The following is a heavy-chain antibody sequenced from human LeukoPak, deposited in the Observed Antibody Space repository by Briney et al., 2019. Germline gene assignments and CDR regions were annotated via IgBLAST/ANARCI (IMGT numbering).Heavy chain of an antibody. J-gene: IGHJ5*02. CDR1: GFTFSSYG. CDR2: ISYDGSNK. V-gene: IGHV3-30*18. D-gene: IGHD6-19*01. Sequence: GGSLRLSCAASGFTFSSYGMHWVRQAPGKGLEWVAVISYDGSNKYYADSVKGRFTISRDNSKNTLYLQMNSLRAEDTAVYYCAKEQIGLAVASKGWFDPWGQGTLVTVSS. CDR3: AKEQIGLAVASKGWFDP.